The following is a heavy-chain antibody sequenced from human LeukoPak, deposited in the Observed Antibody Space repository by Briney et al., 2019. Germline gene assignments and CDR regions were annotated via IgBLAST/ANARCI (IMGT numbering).Heavy chain of an antibody. Sequence: ASVKVSCKASGYTFTTYYMHWVRQAPGQGLEWMGWIYPKNGVTNYAQKFQGRVTMTRDTSIGIVYMEMSRLRPDDTAVYYCVRGNWYYDYWGQGTLVTVSS. CDR3: VRGNWYYDY. D-gene: IGHD1-7*01. V-gene: IGHV1-2*02. CDR1: GYTFTTYY. J-gene: IGHJ4*02. CDR2: IYPKNGVT.